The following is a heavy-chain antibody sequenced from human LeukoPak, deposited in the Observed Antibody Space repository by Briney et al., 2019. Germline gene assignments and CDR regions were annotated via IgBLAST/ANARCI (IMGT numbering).Heavy chain of an antibody. Sequence: SETLSLTCTVSGGSISSYYWSWIRQPPGKGLEWIGYIYYSGSTNYNPSLKSRVTISVDTFKNQFSLNLGSVTAADTAVYYCARHRDSSGWPNYFDYWGQGTLVTVSS. CDR3: ARHRDSSGWPNYFDY. V-gene: IGHV4-59*01. J-gene: IGHJ4*02. D-gene: IGHD6-19*01. CDR2: IYYSGST. CDR1: GGSISSYY.